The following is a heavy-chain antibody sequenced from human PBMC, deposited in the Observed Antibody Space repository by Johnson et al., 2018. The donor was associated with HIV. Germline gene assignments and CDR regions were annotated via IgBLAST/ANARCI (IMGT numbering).Heavy chain of an antibody. Sequence: QVQLVESGGGVVRPGGSLRLSCAASGFTFDDYGMHWVRQAPGKGLEWVAVIWYDGSNKYYADTVKGRFTISRDNSKNTLYLQMNSLRAEDTAVYYCAKDSEVQGVIITGAFDIWGQGTMVTVSS. CDR3: AKDSEVQGVIITGAFDI. V-gene: IGHV3-33*06. CDR2: IWYDGSNK. D-gene: IGHD3-10*01. J-gene: IGHJ3*02. CDR1: GFTFDDYG.